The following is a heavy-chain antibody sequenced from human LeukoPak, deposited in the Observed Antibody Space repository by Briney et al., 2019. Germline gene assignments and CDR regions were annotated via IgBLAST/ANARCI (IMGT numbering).Heavy chain of an antibody. J-gene: IGHJ4*02. V-gene: IGHV3-48*01. D-gene: IGHD5-18*01. CDR3: AKERSSGGVTWIQLWLRLFDY. CDR1: GFTFSSYS. CDR2: ISSSSSTI. Sequence: PGGSLRLSCAASGFTFSSYSMNWVRQAPGKGLEWVSYISSSSSTIYYADSVKGRFTISRDNAKNTLYLQMNSLRAEDTAVYYCAKERSSGGVTWIQLWLRLFDYWGQGTLVTVSS.